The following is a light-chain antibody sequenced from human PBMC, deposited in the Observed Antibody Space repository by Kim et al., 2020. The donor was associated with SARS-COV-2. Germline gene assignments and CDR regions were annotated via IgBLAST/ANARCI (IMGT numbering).Light chain of an antibody. J-gene: IGKJ1*01. Sequence: ASGGDRVTSTCRASQDISTYLAWYQLKPGKVPKLLIYATSTLQSGVPSRFSGSGSGTDVTLTISSLQPEDVATYYCQKFNSAPRTFGQGTKVDIK. CDR1: QDISTY. V-gene: IGKV1-27*01. CDR2: ATS. CDR3: QKFNSAPRT.